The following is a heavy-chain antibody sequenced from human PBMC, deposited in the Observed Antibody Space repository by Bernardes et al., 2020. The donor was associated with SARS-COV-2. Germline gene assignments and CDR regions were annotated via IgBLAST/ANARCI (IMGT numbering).Heavy chain of an antibody. CDR1: GFTFSNAW. CDR2: IKSKTDGGTT. J-gene: IGHJ3*02. CDR3: TTAAAGIHDAFDS. V-gene: IGHV3-15*07. D-gene: IGHD6-13*01. Sequence: WCASSGFTFSNAWMNWVRQGPGKGLEWVDRIKSKTDGGTTDYAAPVKGRFTISRDDSKNTLYLQMNSLKTEDTAVYYCTTAAAGIHDAFDSWGQGTMVTVSS.